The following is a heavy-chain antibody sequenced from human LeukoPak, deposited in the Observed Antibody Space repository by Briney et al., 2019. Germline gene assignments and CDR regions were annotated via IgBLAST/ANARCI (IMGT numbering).Heavy chain of an antibody. Sequence: SEALSLTCTVSGGSISSYYWSWIRQPPGKGLEWIGYSSNSGSTSYNPSLTSRVTISVDRSRNQFSLNLSSVSATDTAVYYCARRGGSAWYPLDYWGQGILVTVSS. D-gene: IGHD6-19*01. CDR3: ARRGGSAWYPLDY. CDR1: GGSISSYY. J-gene: IGHJ4*02. V-gene: IGHV4-59*08. CDR2: SSNSGST.